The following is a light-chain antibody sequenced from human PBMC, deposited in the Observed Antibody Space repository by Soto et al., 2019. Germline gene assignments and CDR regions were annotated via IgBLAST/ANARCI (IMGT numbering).Light chain of an antibody. CDR2: KVS. Sequence: DAVMTQSPLSLPVTLGQPASISCRPSQRLVHSNGGTFLNWFQQRPGQSPRRLIYKVSNRDSGVPDRFSGSGSGTAFTLKISRVEAEDVGVYYCMQASHWPYTFGQGTKLEIK. CDR1: QRLVHSNGGTF. CDR3: MQASHWPYT. J-gene: IGKJ2*01. V-gene: IGKV2-30*02.